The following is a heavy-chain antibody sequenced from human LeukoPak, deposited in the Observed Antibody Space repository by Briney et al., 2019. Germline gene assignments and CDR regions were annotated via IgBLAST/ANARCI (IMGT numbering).Heavy chain of an antibody. CDR1: GYTFTSCD. CDR3: TRGSSGRRDN. J-gene: IGHJ4*02. CDR2: MNPNSGST. D-gene: IGHD6-19*01. Sequence: ASVKVSCKASGYTFTSCDINWVRQATGQGLEWMGWMNPNSGSTGYGQSFQGRITMTRDSSIGTAYMELSNLTSEDTAIYYCTRGSSGRRDNWGQGTLVTVSA. V-gene: IGHV1-8*01.